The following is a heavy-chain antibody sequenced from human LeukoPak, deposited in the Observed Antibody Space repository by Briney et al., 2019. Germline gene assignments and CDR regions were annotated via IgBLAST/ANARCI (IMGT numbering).Heavy chain of an antibody. CDR1: GYTFSTYN. Sequence: ASVKVSCKTSGYTFSTYNVHWVRQAPGQGLEWMGIINPGDSSTTYAQMFQGRVTMTRDTSTTTVYMELSSLRSEDTAVYYCVRASSGTKTRLDYSGQGTLVTVSS. V-gene: IGHV1-46*01. D-gene: IGHD1-7*01. CDR2: INPGDSST. J-gene: IGHJ4*02. CDR3: VRASSGTKTRLDY.